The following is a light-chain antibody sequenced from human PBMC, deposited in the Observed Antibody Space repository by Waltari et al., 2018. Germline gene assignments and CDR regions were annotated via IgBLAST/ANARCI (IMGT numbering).Light chain of an antibody. CDR3: SSYGGSNNVL. V-gene: IGLV2-8*01. J-gene: IGLJ2*01. Sequence: HSALTQPPSASGSPGQSVTISCTGTSRDVGGIDYVSWYQLHPGKAPKLLIYEVAKRPSGVPDRFSGSKSANTASLTVSDLQPEDEADYYCSSYGGSNNVLFGGGTKLTVL. CDR1: SRDVGGIDY. CDR2: EVA.